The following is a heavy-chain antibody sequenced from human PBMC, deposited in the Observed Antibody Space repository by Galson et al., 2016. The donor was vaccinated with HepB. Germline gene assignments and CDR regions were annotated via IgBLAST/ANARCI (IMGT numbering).Heavy chain of an antibody. CDR1: GFTFSISS. V-gene: IGHV3-21*01. CDR2: ISTRSSYI. CDR3: ARTLPRAGAFDI. J-gene: IGHJ3*02. Sequence: LSCAASGFTFSISSMHWVRQAPGKGLEWVSSISTRSSYIYYADSVKGRFTISRDNAKNSLYLQMNSLRAEDTAVYYCARTLPRAGAFDIWGQGTMVTVSS.